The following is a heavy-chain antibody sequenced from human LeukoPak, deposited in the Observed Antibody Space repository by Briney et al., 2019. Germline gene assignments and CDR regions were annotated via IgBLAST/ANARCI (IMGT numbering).Heavy chain of an antibody. J-gene: IGHJ5*02. CDR3: ARAPDPRWLQTTFDP. V-gene: IGHV4-38-2*01. D-gene: IGHD5-24*01. CDR1: GYSISSGYY. CDR2: IYHSGST. Sequence: PSETLSLTCAVSGYSISSGYYWGWIRQPPGKGLEWIGSIYHSGSTYYNPSLKSRVTISVDTSKNQFSLKLSSVTAADTAVYYCARAPDPRWLQTTFDPWGQGTLVTVSS.